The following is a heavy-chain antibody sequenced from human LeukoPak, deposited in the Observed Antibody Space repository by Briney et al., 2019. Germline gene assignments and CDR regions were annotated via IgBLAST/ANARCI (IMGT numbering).Heavy chain of an antibody. CDR3: ASSPSGYWWNFDC. J-gene: IGHJ4*02. CDR2: IYSSGST. V-gene: IGHV4-39*01. D-gene: IGHD3-22*01. Sequence: SETLSLTCTVSGGSISSNNDYCGWIPQPPGKGLDWIGSIYSSGSTYNNPSLKSRVTISVDTTKYQFSLKLTSVTAADTAVYYCASSPSGYWWNFDCWGQGTLVTVSS. CDR1: GGSISSNNDY.